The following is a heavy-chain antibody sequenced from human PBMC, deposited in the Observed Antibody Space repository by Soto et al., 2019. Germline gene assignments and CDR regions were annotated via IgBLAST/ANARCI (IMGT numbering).Heavy chain of an antibody. CDR3: ARQSGMDV. CDR1: GYNFAGYW. D-gene: IGHD5-12*01. CDR2: IFPGDSVT. J-gene: IGHJ6*02. Sequence: PGASLKISCKTSGYNFAGYWIGWVRQIPRKGLDWLGIIFPGDSVTKYSPSFQGQVIISADKSIRTDYLQWSSLKASDTAIYSCARQSGMDVWGQGTTVTVSS. V-gene: IGHV5-51*01.